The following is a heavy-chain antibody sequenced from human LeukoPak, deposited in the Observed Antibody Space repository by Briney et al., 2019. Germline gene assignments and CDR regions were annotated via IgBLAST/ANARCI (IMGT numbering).Heavy chain of an antibody. CDR1: GFTFTRYW. D-gene: IGHD3-16*01. J-gene: IGHJ4*02. V-gene: IGHV3-74*01. CDR2: VNPDGSSV. CDR3: ARGASYGDY. Sequence: GGSLRLSCAASGFTFTRYWMHWVRQVPGKGLVWVSRVNPDGSSVTYGDSVKGRFTSSRDKAKNTLYLQMHSLRAEDMAVYYCARGASYGDYWGQGILVTVSA.